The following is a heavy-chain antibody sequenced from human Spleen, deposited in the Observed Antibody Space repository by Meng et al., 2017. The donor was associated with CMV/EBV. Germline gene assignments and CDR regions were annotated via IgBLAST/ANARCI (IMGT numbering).Heavy chain of an antibody. Sequence: QVQLQQWGAGPLKPSETLSLTCAVYGGSFSGYYWSWIRQPPGKGLEWIGEINHSGSTNYNPSLKSRVTISVDTSKNQFSLKLSSVTAADTAVYYCARGVRFYYWGQGTLVTVSS. CDR1: GGSFSGYY. J-gene: IGHJ4*02. D-gene: IGHD1-1*01. CDR3: ARGVRFYY. V-gene: IGHV4-34*01. CDR2: INHSGST.